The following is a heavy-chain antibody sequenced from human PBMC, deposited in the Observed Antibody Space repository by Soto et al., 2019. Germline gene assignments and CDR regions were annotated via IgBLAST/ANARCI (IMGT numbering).Heavy chain of an antibody. CDR3: ATSPLYCSGGSCYSLNYYYGMDV. D-gene: IGHD2-15*01. CDR1: GYTFTGYY. J-gene: IGHJ6*02. CDR2: INPNSGGT. Sequence: ASVKVSCKASGYTFTGYYMHWVRQAPGQGLEWMGWINPNSGGTNYAQKFQGRVTMTRDTSISTAYMELSRLRSDDTAVYYCATSPLYCSGGSCYSLNYYYGMDVWGQGTTVTVPS. V-gene: IGHV1-2*02.